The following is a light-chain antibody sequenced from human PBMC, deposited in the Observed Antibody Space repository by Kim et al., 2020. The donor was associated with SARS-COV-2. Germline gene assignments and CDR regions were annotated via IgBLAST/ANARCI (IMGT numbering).Light chain of an antibody. CDR2: YDS. V-gene: IGLV3-21*04. J-gene: IGLJ1*01. CDR3: QVWDSSSDLLYV. Sequence: GKTAWITCGGNNIGSKSVHWYQQKPGRAPVLVIYYDSDRPSGIPERFSGSNSGNTATLTISRVEAGDEADYYCQVWDSSSDLLYVFGTGTKVTVL. CDR1: NIGSKS.